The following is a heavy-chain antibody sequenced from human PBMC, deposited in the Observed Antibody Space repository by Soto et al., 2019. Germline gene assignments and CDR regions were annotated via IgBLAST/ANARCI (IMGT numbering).Heavy chain of an antibody. CDR2: ISYDGSNK. D-gene: IGHD3-3*01. Sequence: GGSLRISCAASGFTLRSYPLHWVRQAPGKGLEWVAVISYDGSNKYYADSVKGRFTISRDNSKNTLYLQMHSLRAEDTAVYYCARDHIGECDPWGHGNLVTGSS. CDR1: GFTLRSYP. CDR3: ARDHIGECDP. V-gene: IGHV3-30-3*01. J-gene: IGHJ5*02.